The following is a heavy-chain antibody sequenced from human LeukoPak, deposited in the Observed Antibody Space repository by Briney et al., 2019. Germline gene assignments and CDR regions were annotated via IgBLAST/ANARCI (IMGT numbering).Heavy chain of an antibody. J-gene: IGHJ5*02. CDR3: ARTIYYHSSGYEPVDP. D-gene: IGHD3-22*01. CDR1: GYTFTGYD. V-gene: IGHV1-2*02. CDR2: INPNNGGT. Sequence: ASVKVSCKASGYTFTGYDIHWVRQAPGQGLEWMGWINPNNGGTNYAQKFQGRVTMTTDTSISTAYMELSSLRSDDTAVYYCARTIYYHSSGYEPVDPWGQGTLVTVSS.